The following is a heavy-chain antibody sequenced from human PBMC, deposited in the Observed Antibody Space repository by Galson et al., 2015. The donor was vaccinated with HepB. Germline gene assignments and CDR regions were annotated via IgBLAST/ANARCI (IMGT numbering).Heavy chain of an antibody. CDR1: GFTFSDYY. D-gene: IGHD5-18*01. V-gene: IGHV3-11*06. J-gene: IGHJ4*02. CDR3: ARMGGNTSIGEDY. CDR2: LSSSSSYT. Sequence: SLRLSCAASGFTFSDYYMCWIRQAPGKGLEWVSYLSSSSSYTNYADSVKGRFTISRDKTKNSLYLQMNRLRAEDTAVYYCARMGGNTSIGEDYWGQGTLVTVSS.